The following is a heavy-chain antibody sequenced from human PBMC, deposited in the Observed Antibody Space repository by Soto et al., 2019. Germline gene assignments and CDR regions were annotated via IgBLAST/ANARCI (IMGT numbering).Heavy chain of an antibody. CDR2: INHSGST. J-gene: IGHJ4*02. CDR1: GGSFSGYY. V-gene: IGHV4-34*01. CDR3: AVSYGRSKASRRIDY. Sequence: QVQLQKWGAGLLKPSETLSLTCAVYGGSFSGYYWSWIRQPPGKGLEWIGEINHSGSTNYNPSLKSRVTISVDTSKNQFSLKLSSVTAPDTAVYYCAVSYGRSKASRRIDYWGQGTLVTVSS. D-gene: IGHD1-26*01.